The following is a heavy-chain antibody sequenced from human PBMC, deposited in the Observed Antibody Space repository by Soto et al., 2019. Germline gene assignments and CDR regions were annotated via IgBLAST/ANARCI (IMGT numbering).Heavy chain of an antibody. J-gene: IGHJ4*01. CDR2: IYPGDSDT. D-gene: IGHD3-10*01. CDR1: GYSFSTYW. V-gene: IGHV5-51*01. Sequence: LGESLKISCTGSGYSFSTYWIAWVRQMPGKGLEWMGIIYPGDSDTRYSPSFQGQVTISADTSTKTAYLQWSSLKASDTAIYYCARLPQFLWFGSYTSRASDFNNWAPETLVTVSA. CDR3: ARLPQFLWFGSYTSRASDFNN.